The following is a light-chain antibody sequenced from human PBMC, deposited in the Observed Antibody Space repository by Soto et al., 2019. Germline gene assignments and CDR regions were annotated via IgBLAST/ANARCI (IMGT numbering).Light chain of an antibody. J-gene: IGKJ1*01. CDR2: GTS. CDR3: QHYGTSPKWT. V-gene: IGKV3-20*01. Sequence: EIVMTQSPATLSVSPGERVTLSCRASQSVSSTDLTWYQQKPGQTPRLLIYGTSTRATGIPDRFSGSGSGTDFTLTISRLEPEDFAVYYCQHYGTSPKWTFGPGTKVDIK. CDR1: QSVSSTD.